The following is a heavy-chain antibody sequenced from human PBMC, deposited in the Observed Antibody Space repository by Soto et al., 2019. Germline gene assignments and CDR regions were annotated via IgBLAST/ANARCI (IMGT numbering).Heavy chain of an antibody. V-gene: IGHV3-30*18. J-gene: IGHJ4*02. CDR2: ISYDGSNK. Sequence: QVQLVESGGGVVQPGRSLRLSCAASGFTFSSYGMHWVRQAPGKGLEWVAVISYDGSNKYYADSVKGRFTISRDNSKKSIYLKMNSPTVEDTAVYYCGKDSEGLLWFGEFHWGGGNFAYWGQGTLVTVSS. CDR1: GFTFSSYG. CDR3: GKDSEGLLWFGEFHWGGGNFAY. D-gene: IGHD3-10*01.